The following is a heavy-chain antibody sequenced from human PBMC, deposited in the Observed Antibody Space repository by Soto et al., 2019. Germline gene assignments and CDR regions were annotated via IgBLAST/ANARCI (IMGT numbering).Heavy chain of an antibody. CDR1: GGSISSSSDY. J-gene: IGHJ6*02. D-gene: IGHD3-3*01. V-gene: IGHV4-39*01. Sequence: SETLSLTCTVSGGSISSSSDYWGWIRQPPGKGLEWIGSIYYSGSTYYNPSLKSRVTISVDTSKNQFSLKLSSVTAADTAVYYCARRPNLEWRIYYGMDVWGQGTTVTVSS. CDR3: ARRPNLEWRIYYGMDV. CDR2: IYYSGST.